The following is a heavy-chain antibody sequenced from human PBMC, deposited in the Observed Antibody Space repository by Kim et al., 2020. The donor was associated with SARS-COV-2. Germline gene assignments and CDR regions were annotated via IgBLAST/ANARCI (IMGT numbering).Heavy chain of an antibody. V-gene: IGHV3-33*01. Sequence: GGSLRLSCAASGFSFSTYGMHWVRQAPGKGLEWVAFIWYDGHNKDYADSVKGRFTISRDNSEKNTVYLQMNSLRVEDTAVYFCAREGGRDGEPDHWGQGTLVIVSS. D-gene: IGHD3-10*01. CDR1: GFSFSTYG. CDR3: AREGGRDGEPDH. J-gene: IGHJ4*02. CDR2: IWYDGHNK.